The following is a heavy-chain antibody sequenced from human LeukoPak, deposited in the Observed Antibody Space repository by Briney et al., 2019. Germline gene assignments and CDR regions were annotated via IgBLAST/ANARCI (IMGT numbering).Heavy chain of an antibody. D-gene: IGHD4-17*01. CDR2: IIPILGIA. J-gene: IGHJ4*02. V-gene: IGHV1-69*04. CDR1: GGTFSSYA. CDR3: ARDSVSGDSDY. Sequence: GASVKVSCKASGGTFSSYAISWVRQAPGQGLEWMGRIIPILGIANYAQKFQGRVTITADKSTSTAYMELSSLRSEDTAVYYCARDSVSGDSDYWGQGTLVTVSS.